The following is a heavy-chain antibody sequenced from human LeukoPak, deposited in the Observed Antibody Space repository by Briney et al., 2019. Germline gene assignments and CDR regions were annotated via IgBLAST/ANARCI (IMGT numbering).Heavy chain of an antibody. V-gene: IGHV4-30-2*01. D-gene: IGHD5-12*01. CDR1: GGSISSRDYY. Sequence: SETLSLTCAVSGGSISSRDYYWSWIRQPPGKGLEWIGYIYHSGSTYYNPSLKSRVTISVDTSKNQFSLKLSSVTAADTAVYYCARGSGVATLLVPASHYFDYWGQGTLVTVSS. J-gene: IGHJ4*02. CDR3: ARGSGVATLLVPASHYFDY. CDR2: IYHSGST.